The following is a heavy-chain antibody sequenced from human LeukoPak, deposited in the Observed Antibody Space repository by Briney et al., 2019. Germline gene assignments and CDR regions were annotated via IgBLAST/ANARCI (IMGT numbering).Heavy chain of an antibody. CDR2: ISGSGGNT. Sequence: GGSLRLSCAASGFTFSDYYMSWIRQAPGKGLEWVSYISGSGGNTYYADSVKGRFTISRDNSKNTLFLQMNSLRADDTAVYSCAKDKGPTGSYYFDYWGQGTLVTVSS. CDR3: AKDKGPTGSYYFDY. V-gene: IGHV3-23*01. D-gene: IGHD4-17*01. J-gene: IGHJ4*02. CDR1: GFTFSDYY.